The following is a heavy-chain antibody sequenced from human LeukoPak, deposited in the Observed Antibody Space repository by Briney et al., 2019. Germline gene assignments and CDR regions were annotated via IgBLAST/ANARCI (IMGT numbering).Heavy chain of an antibody. CDR1: GFTFSSYS. CDR2: ISSSSSTI. Sequence: GGSLRLSCAASGFTFSSYSMNWVRQAPGKGLEWVSYISSSSSTIYYADSVKGRFTISRDNAKNSLYLQMNSLRAEDTAVYYCARDGLHGDYDEGLSVYMDVWGKGTTVTVSS. CDR3: ARDGLHGDYDEGLSVYMDV. J-gene: IGHJ6*03. V-gene: IGHV3-48*01. D-gene: IGHD4-17*01.